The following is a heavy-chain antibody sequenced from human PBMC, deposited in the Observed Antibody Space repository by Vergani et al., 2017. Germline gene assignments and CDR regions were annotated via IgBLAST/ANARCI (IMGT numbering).Heavy chain of an antibody. D-gene: IGHD3-10*01. V-gene: IGHV4-39*07. CDR2: IYYSGST. J-gene: IGHJ6*02. CDR1: GGSICSSIYY. Sequence: QLQLQESGPGLVKPSETLSLTCTFSGGSICSSIYYWGLIRQPPGKGLEWVGSIYYSGSTYYNPSLKSRVTISVDTSKNQFSLKLSSVTAADTAVYYCAESQPITMVRGVMDVWGQGTTVTVSS. CDR3: AESQPITMVRGVMDV.